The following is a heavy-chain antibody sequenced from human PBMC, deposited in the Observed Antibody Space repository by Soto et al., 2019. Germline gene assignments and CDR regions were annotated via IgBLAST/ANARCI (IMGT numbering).Heavy chain of an antibody. V-gene: IGHV4-61*01. CDR2: IYYSGST. CDR3: ASPNFYDTNGYSF. CDR1: GGSVSSGSYY. Sequence: PSETLSLTCTVSGGSVSSGSYYWSWIRQPPGKGLEWIGYIYYSGSTNYNPSLKSRVTVSVDTSKNQFSLKLNSVTAADTAVYYCASPNFYDTNGYSFWGQGTLVTVS. D-gene: IGHD3-22*01. J-gene: IGHJ1*01.